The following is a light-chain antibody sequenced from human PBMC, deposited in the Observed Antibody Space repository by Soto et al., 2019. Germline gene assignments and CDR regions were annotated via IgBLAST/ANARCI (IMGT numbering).Light chain of an antibody. Sequence: QSALTQPASVSGSPGQSITMSCTGTSSDVGGYNYVCWYQQHPGKAPKLMIYEVSNRPSGVSNRFSGSKSGNMASLTISGXXXXXEXXYYCSSYTSSSTWVFGGGTKLTVL. J-gene: IGLJ3*02. CDR3: SSYTSSSTWV. CDR1: SSDVGGYNY. V-gene: IGLV2-14*01. CDR2: EVS.